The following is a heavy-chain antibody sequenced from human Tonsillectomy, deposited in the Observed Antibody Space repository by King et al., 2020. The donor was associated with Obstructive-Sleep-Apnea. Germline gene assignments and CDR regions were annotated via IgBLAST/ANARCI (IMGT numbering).Heavy chain of an antibody. V-gene: IGHV3-9*01. CDR2: ISCNSGSI. CDR1: GFTFDDYA. Sequence: GQLVQSGGGLVQPGRSLRLSCAASGFTFDDYAMHWVRQAPGKGLEWVSGISCNSGSIGYADSVKGRFTISRDNAKNSLYLQMNSLRAEDTALYYCAKGTHDVVVVAALDYWGQGTLVTVSS. CDR3: AKGTHDVVVVAALDY. D-gene: IGHD2-15*01. J-gene: IGHJ4*02.